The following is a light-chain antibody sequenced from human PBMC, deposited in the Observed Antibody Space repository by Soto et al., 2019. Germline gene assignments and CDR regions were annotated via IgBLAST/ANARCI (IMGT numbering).Light chain of an antibody. J-gene: IGKJ4*01. V-gene: IGKV1-5*03. CDR3: QQYKSFSLT. Sequence: DIQMTQSPSTLSASVGDRVTITCRASQSINNWLAWYQQKPGKAPKLLIYKTSDLESGVPSRFSGSGSGTEFSLTISSLQPDDFATYYCQQYKSFSLTFGGRTRVEVK. CDR2: KTS. CDR1: QSINNW.